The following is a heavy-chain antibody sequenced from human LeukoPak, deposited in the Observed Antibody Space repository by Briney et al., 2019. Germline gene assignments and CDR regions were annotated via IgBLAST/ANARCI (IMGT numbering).Heavy chain of an antibody. Sequence: GGSLRRSCAASGFALSSHWMTWVRQVPGRGPEWVANVNRDGSETYYLDSVKGRFTISKDNAKNSLYLQMNSLRAEDTALYHCARNNGMDVWGQGTTVIVSS. CDR1: GFALSSHW. CDR2: VNRDGSET. J-gene: IGHJ6*02. V-gene: IGHV3-7*03. CDR3: ARNNGMDV.